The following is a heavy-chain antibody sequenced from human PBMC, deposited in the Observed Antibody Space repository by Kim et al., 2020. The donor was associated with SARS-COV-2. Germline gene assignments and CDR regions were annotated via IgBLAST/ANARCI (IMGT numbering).Heavy chain of an antibody. D-gene: IGHD2-15*01. Sequence: SVKVSCKASGGTFSSYAISWVRQAPGQGLEWMGGIIPIFGTANYAQKFQGRVTITADESTSTAYMELSSLRSEDTAVYYCARGRVVAATPPDFDYWGQGTLVTVSS. CDR3: ARGRVVAATPPDFDY. CDR2: IIPIFGTA. CDR1: GGTFSSYA. V-gene: IGHV1-69*13. J-gene: IGHJ4*02.